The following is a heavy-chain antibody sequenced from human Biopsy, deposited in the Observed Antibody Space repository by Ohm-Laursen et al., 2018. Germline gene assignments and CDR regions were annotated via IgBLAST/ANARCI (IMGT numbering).Heavy chain of an antibody. CDR1: EFSFSRYD. V-gene: IGHV1-46*01. CDR2: ISPSGGGT. D-gene: IGHD1-26*01. J-gene: IGHJ6*02. CDR3: AIFEGYSDDNLDYEHYGMDV. Sequence: ASVKVSCKGSEFSFSRYDMHWVRQAPGRGLEWMGIISPSGGGTMDTQKFQDRLTMTRDTSTSTVHMELKSLKSEDTAVYYCAIFEGYSDDNLDYEHYGMDVWGQGATVTVSS.